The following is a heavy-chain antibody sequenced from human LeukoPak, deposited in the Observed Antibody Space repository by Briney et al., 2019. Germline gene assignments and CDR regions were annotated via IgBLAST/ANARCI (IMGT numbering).Heavy chain of an antibody. CDR3: ARGGVTTMTLRDLWLDY. Sequence: LPGRSLRLSCAASGFTFSNYAMHWVRQAPGKGLEWVALMSYDGSNKFYADSVKGRFTISRDNSKSTLYLQMNSLKAEDTAVYYCARGGVTTMTLRDLWLDYWGQGTLVTVSS. CDR1: GFTFSNYA. CDR2: MSYDGSNK. J-gene: IGHJ4*02. D-gene: IGHD4-17*01. V-gene: IGHV3-30-3*01.